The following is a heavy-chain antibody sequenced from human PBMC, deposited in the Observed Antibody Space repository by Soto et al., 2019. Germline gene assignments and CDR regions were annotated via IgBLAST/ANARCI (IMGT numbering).Heavy chain of an antibody. J-gene: IGHJ6*02. V-gene: IGHV3-7*01. Sequence: GSLRLSCAASGFTFSSYWMSWVRQAPGKGLEWVANIKQDGSEKYYVDSVKGRFTISRDNAKNSLYLQMNSLRAEDTAVYYCARVGYDYVWGSYYYYYYGMDVWGQGTTVTVSS. CDR1: GFTFSSYW. CDR2: IKQDGSEK. CDR3: ARVGYDYVWGSYYYYYYGMDV. D-gene: IGHD3-16*01.